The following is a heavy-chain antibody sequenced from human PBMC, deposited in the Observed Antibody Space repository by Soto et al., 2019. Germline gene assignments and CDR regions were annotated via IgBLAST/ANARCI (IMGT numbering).Heavy chain of an antibody. CDR3: ARVPCISTSCYVYWFDP. Sequence: SETLSLTCTVSGGSISSRGYYWSWIRQHPGKGLEWIGYIYYSGSTYYNPSLKSRVTISVDTSKNQFSLKLSSVTAADTAVYYCARVPCISTSCYVYWFDPWGQGTLVTVSS. J-gene: IGHJ5*02. D-gene: IGHD2-2*01. V-gene: IGHV4-31*03. CDR1: GGSISSRGYY. CDR2: IYYSGST.